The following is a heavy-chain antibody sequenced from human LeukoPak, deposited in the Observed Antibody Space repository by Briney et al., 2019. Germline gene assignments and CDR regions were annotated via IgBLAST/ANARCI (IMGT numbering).Heavy chain of an antibody. D-gene: IGHD6-25*01. CDR3: ARVGRAGAFDI. J-gene: IGHJ3*02. CDR2: INHSGST. Sequence: SETLSLTCAVYGGSFSGYYWSWIRQPPGKGLEWIGEINHSGSTNYNPSLKSRVTMSVDTSKNQFSLKLSSVTAADTAVYYCARVGRAGAFDIWGQGTMVTVSS. CDR1: GGSFSGYY. V-gene: IGHV4-34*01.